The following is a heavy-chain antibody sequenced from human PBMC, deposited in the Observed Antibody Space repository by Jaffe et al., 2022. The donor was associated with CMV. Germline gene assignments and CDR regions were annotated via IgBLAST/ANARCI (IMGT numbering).Heavy chain of an antibody. V-gene: IGHV1-18*01. CDR1: GYTFTNYG. D-gene: IGHD3-16*01. J-gene: IGHJ1*01. CDR3: VGEREATPYVYFQH. CDR2: ISPYNGNT. Sequence: QVQLVQSGGEVKKPGASVKVSCKASGYTFTNYGISWVRQAPGQGLEWMGWISPYNGNTNYAQKFQGRVTMTTDTSTTTAYMELRSLRSDDTAVYYCVGEREATPYVYFQHWGQGTLVTVSS.